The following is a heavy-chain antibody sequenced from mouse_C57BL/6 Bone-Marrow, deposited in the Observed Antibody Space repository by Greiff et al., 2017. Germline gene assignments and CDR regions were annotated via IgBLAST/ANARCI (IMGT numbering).Heavy chain of an antibody. Sequence: QVQLKESGAELARPGASVKLSCKASGYTFTSYGISWVKQRTGQGLEWIGEIYPRSGNTYYNEKFKGKATLTADKSSSTAYMELRSLTSEDSAVYFCARVYYGSRGAWVAYWGQGTLVTVSA. CDR1: GYTFTSYG. D-gene: IGHD1-1*01. V-gene: IGHV1-81*01. J-gene: IGHJ3*01. CDR3: ARVYYGSRGAWVAY. CDR2: IYPRSGNT.